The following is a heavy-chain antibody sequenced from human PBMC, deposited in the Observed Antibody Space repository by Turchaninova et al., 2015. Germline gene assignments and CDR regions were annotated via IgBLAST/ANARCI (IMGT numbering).Heavy chain of an antibody. J-gene: IGHJ4*02. Sequence: QVQLVQSGAEVKKPGASVKVSCTASGYTFTRFYIHWVRQAPGQGLEWLGWINPNTGDPNYPERFKGRVTRTSDTSITTAYLELSRLTFDDTAFYYCARDSIEAAHCYDYWGQGTLVTVSS. CDR3: ARDSIEAAHCYDY. V-gene: IGHV1-2*02. CDR1: GYTFTRFY. D-gene: IGHD6-25*01. CDR2: INPNTGDP.